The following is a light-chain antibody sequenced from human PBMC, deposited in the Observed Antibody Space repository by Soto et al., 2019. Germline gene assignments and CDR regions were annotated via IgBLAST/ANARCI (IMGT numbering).Light chain of an antibody. CDR2: DVS. CDR3: SSYTSSSTLV. J-gene: IGLJ2*01. V-gene: IGLV2-14*01. Sequence: QSALTQPASVSGSPGQSITISCTGTSSDVGGYNYVSWYQRHPDKAPKLMIYDVSNRPSGVSNRFSGSKSGNTASLTISGLQAEDEADYYCSSYTSSSTLVFGGGTKLTVL. CDR1: SSDVGGYNY.